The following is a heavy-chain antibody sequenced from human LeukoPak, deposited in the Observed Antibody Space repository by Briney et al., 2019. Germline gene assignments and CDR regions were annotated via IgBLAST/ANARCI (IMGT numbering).Heavy chain of an antibody. J-gene: IGHJ4*02. CDR3: ARPYYYDSSGYPGY. D-gene: IGHD3-22*01. CDR2: INPSGGST. V-gene: IGHV1-46*01. Sequence: GESLKISCKGSGYSFTSYYMHWVRQAPGQGLEWMGIINPSGGSTSYAQKFQGRVTMTRDTSTSTVYMELSSLRSEDTAVYYCARPYYYDSSGYPGYWGQGTLVTVSS. CDR1: GYSFTSYY.